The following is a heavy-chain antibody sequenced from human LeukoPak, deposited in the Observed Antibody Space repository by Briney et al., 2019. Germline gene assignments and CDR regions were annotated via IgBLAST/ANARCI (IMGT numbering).Heavy chain of an antibody. CDR1: GYTFTSYD. J-gene: IGHJ4*02. V-gene: IGHV1-8*01. CDR2: MNPNSGST. Sequence: ASVKVSCKASGYTFTSYDINWVRQATGQGLEWMGWMNPNSGSTGYAQKFQDRVTMTRSTSISTVYMELSSLRSEDTAVYYCALLYYGDLDYWGQGTLVTVSS. D-gene: IGHD4-17*01. CDR3: ALLYYGDLDY.